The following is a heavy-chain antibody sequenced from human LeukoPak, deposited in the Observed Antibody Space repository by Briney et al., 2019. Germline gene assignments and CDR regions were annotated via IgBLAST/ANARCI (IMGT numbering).Heavy chain of an antibody. D-gene: IGHD5-18*01. Sequence: SETLSLTCAVYGGSFSGYYWSWIRQPPGKGLEWIGEINHSGSTNYNPSLKSRVTISVDTSKNQSSLKLSSVTAADTAVYYCARGRGGYSYGYLDYWGQGTLVTVSS. V-gene: IGHV4-34*01. CDR3: ARGRGGYSYGYLDY. CDR2: INHSGST. CDR1: GGSFSGYY. J-gene: IGHJ4*02.